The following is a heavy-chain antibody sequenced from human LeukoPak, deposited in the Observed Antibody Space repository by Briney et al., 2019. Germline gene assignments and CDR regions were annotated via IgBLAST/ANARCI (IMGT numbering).Heavy chain of an antibody. V-gene: IGHV4-34*01. CDR3: ARLMDV. J-gene: IGHJ6*02. Sequence: PSETLSLTCAVYGGSSSGYYWSWIRQPPGKGLEWIGEINHSGSTNYNPSLKSRVTISVDTSKNQFSLKLSSVTAADTAVYYCARLMDVWGQGTTVTVSS. CDR1: GGSSSGYY. CDR2: INHSGST.